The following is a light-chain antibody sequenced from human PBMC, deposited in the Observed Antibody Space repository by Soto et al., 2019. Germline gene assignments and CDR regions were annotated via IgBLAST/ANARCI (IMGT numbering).Light chain of an antibody. CDR1: MRDVGAYNL. V-gene: IGLV2-14*01. J-gene: IGLJ3*02. CDR2: EVR. Sequence: QSALTQPASVSGSAGQSITISCSGTMRDVGAYNLVSWYQQHPGTAPKLIIYEVRNRPSGIYSRFSGSRSGNTASLTISGLQPEDEGDYYCSAYTARRTLVFGGGTKLTVL. CDR3: SAYTARRTLV.